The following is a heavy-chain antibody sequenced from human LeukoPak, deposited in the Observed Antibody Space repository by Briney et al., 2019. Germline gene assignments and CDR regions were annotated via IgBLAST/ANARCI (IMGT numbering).Heavy chain of an antibody. CDR3: ARRSLIAAAGRGHNWFDP. J-gene: IGHJ5*02. Sequence: PGGSLRLSCAASGFTFSSYAMSWVRQAPGKGLEWVSAISGSGGSTYYADSVKGRFTISRDNSKNTLYLQMNSLRAEDTAVYYCARRSLIAAAGRGHNWFDPWGQGTLVTVSS. V-gene: IGHV3-23*01. CDR2: ISGSGGST. D-gene: IGHD6-13*01. CDR1: GFTFSSYA.